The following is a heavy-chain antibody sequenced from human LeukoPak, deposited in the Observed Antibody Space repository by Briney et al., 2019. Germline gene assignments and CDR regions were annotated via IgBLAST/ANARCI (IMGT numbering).Heavy chain of an antibody. Sequence: SLRLSCAASVFTSRRFSMSSVRQAPGKGRECGANIKQDRSEKDYADSVTGRVTISRDNAKKSLYLQMNSLRAEDTAVYYCAHSEDSSGYNSYAIDIWGPGTMVTVSS. CDR2: IKQDRSEK. CDR1: VFTSRRFS. CDR3: AHSEDSSGYNSYAIDI. V-gene: IGHV3-7*01. J-gene: IGHJ3*02. D-gene: IGHD3-22*01.